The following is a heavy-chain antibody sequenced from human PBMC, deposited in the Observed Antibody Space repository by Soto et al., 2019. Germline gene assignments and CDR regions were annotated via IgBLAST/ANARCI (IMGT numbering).Heavy chain of an antibody. V-gene: IGHV1-46*03. CDR2: INPNGGST. D-gene: IGHD4-4*01. CDR3: ARAALTTVTNHLNDVFDV. J-gene: IGHJ3*01. Sequence: QVQLVQSGAEVKKPGASVRVSCKASGYTFTNYYIDWVRQAPGQGLEWMGIINPNGGSTTYVQKSQGRLTTTRDTSTSTGYMELSSLRSEDTAVYYCARAALTTVTNHLNDVFDVWGQGTMVTVSS. CDR1: GYTFTNYY.